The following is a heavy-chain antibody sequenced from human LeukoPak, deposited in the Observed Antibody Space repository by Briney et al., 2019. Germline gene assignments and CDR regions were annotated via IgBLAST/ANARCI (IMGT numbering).Heavy chain of an antibody. CDR3: ARVRGYSYDRRFDY. J-gene: IGHJ4*02. Sequence: SETLSLTCTVSGGSISIRSYYWGWFRLPPGKGLEWIGSLYNGGSTSSNPSLQSRVAISADPSKNQFSLKLSSVTAADTAVYYCARVRGYSYDRRFDYWGQGTLVTVSS. CDR2: LYNGGST. CDR1: GGSISIRSYY. V-gene: IGHV4-39*01. D-gene: IGHD5-18*01.